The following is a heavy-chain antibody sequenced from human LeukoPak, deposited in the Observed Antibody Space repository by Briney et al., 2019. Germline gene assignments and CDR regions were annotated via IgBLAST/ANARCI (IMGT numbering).Heavy chain of an antibody. D-gene: IGHD2-2*01. V-gene: IGHV3-66*01. CDR2: IYSGGST. J-gene: IGHJ4*02. Sequence: PGGSLRLSCAASGFTVSSNYMSWVRQAPGKGLEWVSVIYSGGSTYYADSVKGRFTISRDNAKNSLYLQMNSLRAEDTAVYYCAREDNVGVYDYWGQGTLVTVSS. CDR1: GFTVSSNY. CDR3: AREDNVGVYDY.